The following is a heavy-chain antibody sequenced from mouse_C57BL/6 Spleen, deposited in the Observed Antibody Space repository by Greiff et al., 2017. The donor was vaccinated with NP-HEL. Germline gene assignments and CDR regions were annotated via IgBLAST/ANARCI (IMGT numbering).Heavy chain of an antibody. CDR2: ISDGGSYT. V-gene: IGHV5-4*01. D-gene: IGHD4-1*01. CDR3: ARLTGTGYFDY. Sequence: EVQGVESGGGLVKPGGSLKLSCAASGFTFSSYAMSWVRQTPEKRLEWVATISDGGSYTYYPDNVKGRFTISRYNAKNNLYLQMSHLKSEDTAMYYCARLTGTGYFDYWGQGTTLTVSS. CDR1: GFTFSSYA. J-gene: IGHJ2*01.